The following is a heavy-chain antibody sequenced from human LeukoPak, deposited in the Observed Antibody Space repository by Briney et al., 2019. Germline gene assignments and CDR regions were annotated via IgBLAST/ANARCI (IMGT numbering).Heavy chain of an antibody. CDR3: ARRAHYDFWSGYFDY. V-gene: IGHV4-34*01. CDR2: IYYSGST. CDR1: GGSFSGYY. D-gene: IGHD3-3*01. J-gene: IGHJ4*02. Sequence: RPSETLSLTCAVYGGSFSGYYWSWIRQPPGKGLEWIGSIYYSGSTYYNPSLKSRVTISVDTSKNQFSLKLSSVTAADTAVYYCARRAHYDFWSGYFDYWGQGTLVTVSS.